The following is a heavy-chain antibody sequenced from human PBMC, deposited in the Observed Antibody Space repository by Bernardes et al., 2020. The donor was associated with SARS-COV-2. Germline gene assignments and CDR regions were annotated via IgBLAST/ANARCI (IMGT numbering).Heavy chain of an antibody. CDR2: ISHSGGT. CDR3: ATSPPYSSFDPRLDY. J-gene: IGHJ4*02. V-gene: IGHV4-4*02. D-gene: IGHD5-12*01. CDR1: GASITSGNW. Sequence: SETLSLTCAVSGASITSGNWWTWVRQPPGKGLEWMGEISHSGGTNYNPSLESRVTMSVDKSKNQFFLKLSSVTAADTAVYFCATSPPYSSFDPRLDYWGQGTLVTVSS.